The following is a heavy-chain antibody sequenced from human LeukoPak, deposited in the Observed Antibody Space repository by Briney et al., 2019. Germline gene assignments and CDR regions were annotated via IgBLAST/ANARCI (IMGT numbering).Heavy chain of an antibody. CDR2: IGTDGSYI. CDR3: ARKMKTGDRVGTFDI. Sequence: PGGSLRLSCAASGFTFSSHNMNWVRQAPMKGLEWVSSIGTDGSYIYYAYSVQGRFTISRDNAKNSLYLQMNSLTAEDTAVYYCARKMKTGDRVGTFDIWGQGTMVTVSS. D-gene: IGHD1-1*01. V-gene: IGHV3-21*01. J-gene: IGHJ3*02. CDR1: GFTFSSHN.